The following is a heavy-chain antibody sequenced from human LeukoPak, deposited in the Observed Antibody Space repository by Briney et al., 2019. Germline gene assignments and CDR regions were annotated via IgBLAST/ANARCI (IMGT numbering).Heavy chain of an antibody. D-gene: IGHD2-2*01. CDR3: ARRLGSSSTGFDY. CDR2: IHYSGST. J-gene: IGHJ4*02. V-gene: IGHV4-59*08. Sequence: SETLSLTCTASGCSISSYYWSWIRQPPGKGLEWIGCIHYSGSTTYNPSLKSPVTISVDTSKNQFSLKLSSVTAADTAVYCCARRLGSSSTGFDYWGQGTLVTVSS. CDR1: GCSISSYY.